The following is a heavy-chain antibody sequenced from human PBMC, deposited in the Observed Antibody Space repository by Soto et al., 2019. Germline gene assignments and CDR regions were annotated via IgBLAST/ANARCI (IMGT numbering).Heavy chain of an antibody. CDR1: GGTFSSYA. V-gene: IGHV1-69*13. D-gene: IGHD3-22*01. Sequence: SVKVSCKASGGTFSSYAISWVRQAPGQGLEWMGGIIPIFGTANYAQQSQGRVTITADESTSTAYMELSSLRSEDTAVYYCARDLGYDSSGYYPHNRYYFDYWGQGTLVTVSS. CDR2: IIPIFGTA. CDR3: ARDLGYDSSGYYPHNRYYFDY. J-gene: IGHJ4*02.